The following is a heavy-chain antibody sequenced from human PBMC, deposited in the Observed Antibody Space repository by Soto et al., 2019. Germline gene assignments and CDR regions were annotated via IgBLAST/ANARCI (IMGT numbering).Heavy chain of an antibody. CDR3: AKDLIRPAYCISTSCSLGDGMDV. Sequence: SGGSLRLSCAASGFTFDDYTMHWVRQAPGKGLEWVSLISWDGGSTYYADSVKGRFTISRDNSKNSLYLQMNSLRTEDTALYYCAKDLIRPAYCISTSCSLGDGMDVWGQGTTVTVSS. V-gene: IGHV3-43*01. D-gene: IGHD2-2*01. CDR2: ISWDGGST. CDR1: GFTFDDYT. J-gene: IGHJ6*02.